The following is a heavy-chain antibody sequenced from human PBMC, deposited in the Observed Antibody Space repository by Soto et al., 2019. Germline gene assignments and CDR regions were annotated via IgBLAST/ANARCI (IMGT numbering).Heavy chain of an antibody. D-gene: IGHD1-1*01. Sequence: VGSLRLSCVASGFSFSNYSMNWVRQAPGKGLEWVSAISGSGGSTYYADSVKGRFTISRDNSKNTLYLQMNSLRAEDTAVYYCAKLRYRFDYWGQGTLVTVSS. CDR2: ISGSGGST. CDR3: AKLRYRFDY. J-gene: IGHJ4*02. V-gene: IGHV3-23*01. CDR1: GFSFSNYS.